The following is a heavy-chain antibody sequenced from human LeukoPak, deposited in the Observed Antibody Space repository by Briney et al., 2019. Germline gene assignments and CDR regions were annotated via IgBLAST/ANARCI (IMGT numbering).Heavy chain of an antibody. J-gene: IGHJ4*02. CDR3: ARDLKTGESRYYDY. D-gene: IGHD7-27*01. CDR2: TNPNSGDT. V-gene: IGHV1-2*02. Sequence: ASVKVSCKASGYTFTANYLHWVRQAPGQGPELMGWTNPNSGDTRFAQKFQGRVTMTRDTSISTAYMELSRLRLDDTAVYYCARDLKTGESRYYDYWGQGTPVTVSA. CDR1: GYTFTANY.